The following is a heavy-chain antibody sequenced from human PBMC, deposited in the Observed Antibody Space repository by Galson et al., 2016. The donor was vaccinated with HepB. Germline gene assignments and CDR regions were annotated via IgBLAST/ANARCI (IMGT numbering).Heavy chain of an antibody. Sequence: SLRLSCAVSGFTFSNAWMSWVRQAPGKGLEWVGRIKSMTDGGTTDYAAPVKGRFTIPRDESKNTLYRQMNSLRAEDTAVYYCATPITGYSSSWYGSFEYWGQGTLVTVSS. J-gene: IGHJ4*02. V-gene: IGHV3-15*01. CDR2: IKSMTDGGTT. D-gene: IGHD6-13*01. CDR3: ATPITGYSSSWYGSFEY. CDR1: GFTFSNAW.